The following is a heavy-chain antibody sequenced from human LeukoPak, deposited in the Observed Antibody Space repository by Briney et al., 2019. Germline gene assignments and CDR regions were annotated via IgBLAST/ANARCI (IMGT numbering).Heavy chain of an antibody. CDR2: IYYSGST. Sequence: PSETLSLTCTVSGGSISSYYWSWIRQPPGKGLEWIGYIYYSGSTNYNPSLKSRVTISVDTSKNQFSLKLSSVTAADTAVYYCARDRSYYYDSSAKGVDAFDIWGQGTMVTVSS. CDR3: ARDRSYYYDSSAKGVDAFDI. CDR1: GGSISSYY. D-gene: IGHD3-22*01. J-gene: IGHJ3*02. V-gene: IGHV4-59*12.